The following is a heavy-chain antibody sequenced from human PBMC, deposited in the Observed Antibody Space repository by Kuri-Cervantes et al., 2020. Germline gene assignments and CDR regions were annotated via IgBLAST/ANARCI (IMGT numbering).Heavy chain of an antibody. V-gene: IGHV1-18*01. CDR1: GYTFSSFG. CDR3: ARGGRGDYEETPNWFDP. CDR2: ISTYNGKT. J-gene: IGHJ5*02. Sequence: ASVKVSCKASGYTFSSFGISWVRQAPGQGLEWMGWISTYNGKTNYAQKFQGRVTMTTDTSTSTAYMEVRSLRSDDTAVYYCARGGRGDYEETPNWFDPWGQGTLVTVSS. D-gene: IGHD4-17*01.